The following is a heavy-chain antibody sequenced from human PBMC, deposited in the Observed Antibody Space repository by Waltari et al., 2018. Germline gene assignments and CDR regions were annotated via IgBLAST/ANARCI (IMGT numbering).Heavy chain of an antibody. J-gene: IGHJ6*02. CDR3: ARGWLRLYYYGMDV. D-gene: IGHD5-12*01. Sequence: QVQLVESGGGLVNPGGSLRLSCVVSGFTFSDYYMSLIRQAPGSGLEWVSYNSSSGTTIDQAESVKGRFTISRDNAKNSLYLQMNSLRADDTAVYYCARGWLRLYYYGMDVWGQGTTVTVSS. CDR2: NSSSGTTI. CDR1: GFTFSDYY. V-gene: IGHV3-11*01.